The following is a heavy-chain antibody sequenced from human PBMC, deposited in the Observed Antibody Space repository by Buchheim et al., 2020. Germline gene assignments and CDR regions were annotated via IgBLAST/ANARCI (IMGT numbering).Heavy chain of an antibody. D-gene: IGHD5-24*01. CDR3: ARGGYGEMATSYDY. CDR2: INHSGST. J-gene: IGHJ4*02. V-gene: IGHV4-34*01. Sequence: QVQLQQWGAGLLKPSETLSLTCAVYGGSLSGYYWSWIRQPPGKGLEWIGEINHSGSTNYNPSLKSRVTISVDTSKNQFSLKLSSVTAADTAVYYCARGGYGEMATSYDYWGQGTL. CDR1: GGSLSGYY.